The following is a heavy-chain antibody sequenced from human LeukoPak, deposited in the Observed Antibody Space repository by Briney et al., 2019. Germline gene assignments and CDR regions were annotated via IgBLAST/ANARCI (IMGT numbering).Heavy chain of an antibody. J-gene: IGHJ4*02. Sequence: GGSLRLSCAASGFTVSSNYMSWVRQAPGKGLEWVSVLYSGGSAYYADSVKGRFTISRDNSKNTLFLQIHSLRAEDTAVYYCTRGDWGKYYFDYWGQGTLVTVSS. CDR2: LYSGGSA. CDR1: GFTVSSNY. V-gene: IGHV3-66*01. CDR3: TRGDWGKYYFDY. D-gene: IGHD7-27*01.